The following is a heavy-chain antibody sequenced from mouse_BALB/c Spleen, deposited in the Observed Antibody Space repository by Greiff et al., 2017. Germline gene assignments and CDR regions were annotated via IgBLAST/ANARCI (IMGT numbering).Heavy chain of an antibody. D-gene: IGHD3-1*01. CDR3: ARTGHGYWYFDV. Sequence: EVQLVESGGGLVQPGGSRKPSCAASGFTFSSFGMHWVRQAPEKGLEWVAYISSGSSTIYYADTVKGRFTISRDNPKNTLFLQMTSLRSEDTAMYYCARTGHGYWYFDVWGAGTTVTVSS. V-gene: IGHV5-17*02. J-gene: IGHJ1*01. CDR2: ISSGSSTI. CDR1: GFTFSSFG.